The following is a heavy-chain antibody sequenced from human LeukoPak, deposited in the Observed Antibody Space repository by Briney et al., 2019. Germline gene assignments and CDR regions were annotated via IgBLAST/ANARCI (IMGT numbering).Heavy chain of an antibody. Sequence: GGSLRLSCAASGFTFSSYWMHWVRQAPGKGLVWVSRINSDGSSTSYADSVKGRFTISRDNAKNTLYLQMNSLRAEDTAVYYCARLTPIAVAGTRLGKSYYYMDVWGKGTTVTVPS. V-gene: IGHV3-74*01. CDR3: ARLTPIAVAGTRLGKSYYYMDV. CDR1: GFTFSSYW. D-gene: IGHD6-19*01. CDR2: INSDGSST. J-gene: IGHJ6*03.